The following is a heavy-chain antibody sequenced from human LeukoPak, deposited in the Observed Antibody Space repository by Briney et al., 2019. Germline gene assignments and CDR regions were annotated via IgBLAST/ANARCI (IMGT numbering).Heavy chain of an antibody. J-gene: IGHJ4*02. Sequence: GRSLRLSCAASGFTFSSYAMHWVRQAPGKGLEWVAVISYDGSNKYYADSVKGRFTISRDNSKNTLYLQMNSLRAEDTAVYYCAKTLRVATYADYWGQGTPVTVSS. V-gene: IGHV3-30-3*02. CDR1: GFTFSSYA. CDR2: ISYDGSNK. CDR3: AKTLRVATYADY. D-gene: IGHD5-12*01.